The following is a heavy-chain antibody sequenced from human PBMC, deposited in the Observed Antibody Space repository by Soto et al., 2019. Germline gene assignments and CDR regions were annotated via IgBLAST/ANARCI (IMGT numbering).Heavy chain of an antibody. D-gene: IGHD3-16*01. Sequence: EVQLLESGGGLVQPGGSLRLSCAASGFLFSSYAMSWVRQSPGQGREWVSAISGSGGSTYYADFGKGRFTISRDNSKNTLYLKMNSRRAEDTAVYYCSKEWGEYGDYWGQGTLVTVSS. CDR3: SKEWGEYGDY. CDR2: ISGSGGST. V-gene: IGHV3-23*01. J-gene: IGHJ4*02. CDR1: GFLFSSYA.